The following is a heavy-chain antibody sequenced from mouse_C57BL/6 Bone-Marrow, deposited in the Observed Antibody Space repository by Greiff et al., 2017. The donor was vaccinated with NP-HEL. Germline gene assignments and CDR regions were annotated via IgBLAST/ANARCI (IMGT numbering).Heavy chain of an antibody. D-gene: IGHD2-3*01. Sequence: QVQLQQPGAELVKPGASVKLSCKASGYTFTSYWITWVKQRPGQGLEWIGDIYPGSGSTNYNEKFKSKATLTVDTSSSTAYMQLSSLTSEDSAVYCCAREGDGYYSFAYWGQGTLVTVSA. V-gene: IGHV1-55*01. CDR1: GYTFTSYW. CDR3: AREGDGYYSFAY. CDR2: IYPGSGST. J-gene: IGHJ3*01.